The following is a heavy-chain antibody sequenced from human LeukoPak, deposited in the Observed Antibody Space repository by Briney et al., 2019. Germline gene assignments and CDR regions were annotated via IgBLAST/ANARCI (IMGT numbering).Heavy chain of an antibody. CDR3: ASLRGSSWTNAFDI. V-gene: IGHV3-21*01. D-gene: IGHD6-13*01. CDR1: GFTFSSYS. Sequence: GGSLRLSCAASGFTFSSYSMNWVRQAPGKGLEWVSSISSSSSYIYYADSVKGRFTISRDNAKNSLYLQMNSLRAEDTAVYYCASLRGSSWTNAFDIWGQGTMVTVSS. J-gene: IGHJ3*02. CDR2: ISSSSSYI.